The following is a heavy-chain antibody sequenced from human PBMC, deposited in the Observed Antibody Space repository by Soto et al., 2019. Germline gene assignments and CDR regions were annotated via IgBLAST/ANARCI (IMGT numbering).Heavy chain of an antibody. V-gene: IGHV1-69*08. CDR3: AREDIVVVVAAAPWFDP. J-gene: IGHJ5*02. D-gene: IGHD2-15*01. CDR1: GGTFSSYT. Sequence: QVQLVQSGAEVKKPGSSVKVSCKASGGTFSSYTISWVRQAPGQGLEWMGRIIPILGIANYAQKFQGRVTITADKSTSTAYMELSSLRSEDTAVYYCAREDIVVVVAAAPWFDPWGQGTLVTVSS. CDR2: IIPILGIA.